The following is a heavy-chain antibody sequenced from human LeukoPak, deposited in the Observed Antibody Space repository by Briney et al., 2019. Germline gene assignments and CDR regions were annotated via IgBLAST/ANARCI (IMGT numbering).Heavy chain of an antibody. Sequence: ASVKVSCKASGYTFTGYYMHWVRQAPGQGLEWMGWINPNSGGTNYAQKSQGWVTMTRDTSISTAYMELSRLRSDDTAVYYCARDRSVVVPAAMPGYYYYGMDVWGKGTTVTVSS. D-gene: IGHD2-2*01. CDR2: INPNSGGT. V-gene: IGHV1-2*04. CDR3: ARDRSVVVPAAMPGYYYYGMDV. J-gene: IGHJ6*04. CDR1: GYTFTGYY.